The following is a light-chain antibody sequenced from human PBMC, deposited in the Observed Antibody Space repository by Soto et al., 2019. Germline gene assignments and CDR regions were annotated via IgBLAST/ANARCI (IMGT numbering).Light chain of an antibody. CDR1: SSDVGGYDY. J-gene: IGLJ2*01. CDR2: DVG. V-gene: IGLV2-14*01. CDR3: GSYTGGSTVV. Sequence: QSALTQPASVSGSPGQSITISCTGSSSDVGGYDYVSWFQQHPGKAPKLIIYDVGNRPSGISNRFSGSKSGNTASLTISGLQAEDEADYYCGSYTGGSTVVFGGGTKLTVL.